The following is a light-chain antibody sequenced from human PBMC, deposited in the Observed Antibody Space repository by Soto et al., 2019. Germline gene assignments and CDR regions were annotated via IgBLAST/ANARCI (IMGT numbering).Light chain of an antibody. CDR2: KAS. Sequence: DIQMTQSPSTLSASVGDRVTITCRASQSISSWLAWYQQIPGKAPKLLIYKASSLESGVPSRFSGSGSGTEFTLTISSLQPDDFATYYCQQYNSYSRPFGQGTKVEIK. J-gene: IGKJ1*01. CDR3: QQYNSYSRP. V-gene: IGKV1-5*03. CDR1: QSISSW.